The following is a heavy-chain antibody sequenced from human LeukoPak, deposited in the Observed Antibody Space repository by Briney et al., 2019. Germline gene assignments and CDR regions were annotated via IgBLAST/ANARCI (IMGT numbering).Heavy chain of an antibody. V-gene: IGHV4-34*01. CDR3: ARDSYSSGWHIAG. CDR2: IYHSGST. Sequence: PSETLSLTCAVYGGSFSGYYWSWIRQPPGKGLEWIGSIYHSGSTYYNPSLKSRVTISVDTSKNQFSLKLSSVTAADTAVYYCARDSYSSGWHIAGWGQGTLVTVSS. J-gene: IGHJ4*02. D-gene: IGHD6-19*01. CDR1: GGSFSGYY.